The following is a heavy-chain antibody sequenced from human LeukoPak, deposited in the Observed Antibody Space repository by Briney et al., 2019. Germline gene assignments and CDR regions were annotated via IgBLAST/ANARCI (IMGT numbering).Heavy chain of an antibody. CDR1: GYTFTGYY. J-gene: IGHJ4*02. V-gene: IGHV1-2*02. CDR2: INPNSGGT. CDR3: AVGDVDTARVTGY. D-gene: IGHD5-18*01. Sequence: ASVKVSCKASGYTFTGYYMHWVGQAAGQGLEWMGWINPNSGGTHYAQILQGRVTMTRNTSINTAYPELSRLRSGDTAVYDCAVGDVDTARVTGYWGQGTLVTVSS.